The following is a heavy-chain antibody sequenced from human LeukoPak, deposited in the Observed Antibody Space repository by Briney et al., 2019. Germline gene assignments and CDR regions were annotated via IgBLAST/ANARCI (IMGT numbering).Heavy chain of an antibody. CDR1: GFTFDDYA. V-gene: IGHV3-9*01. Sequence: GGSLRLSCAASGFTFDDYAMHWVRQAPGKGLEWVSGISWNSGSIGYADSVKGRCTISRDDAKNSLYLQMNSLRAEDTALYYCAKSISGSTGWFDPWGQGTLVTVSS. D-gene: IGHD2-15*01. J-gene: IGHJ5*02. CDR3: AKSISGSTGWFDP. CDR2: ISWNSGSI.